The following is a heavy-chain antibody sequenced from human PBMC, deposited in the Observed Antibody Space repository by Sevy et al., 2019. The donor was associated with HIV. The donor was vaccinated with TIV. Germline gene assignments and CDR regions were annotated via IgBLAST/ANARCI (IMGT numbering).Heavy chain of an antibody. Sequence: GGSLRLSCAASGFIFNSYAMTWVRQAPGKGLEWVSGISGSGGRTYYADSVKGRFTISRDNSRNTLYLEMNSLRAEDTAVYYCAKGYGSGSPPDYWGQGTLVTVSS. V-gene: IGHV3-23*01. CDR2: ISGSGGRT. CDR1: GFIFNSYA. CDR3: AKGYGSGSPPDY. D-gene: IGHD3-10*01. J-gene: IGHJ4*02.